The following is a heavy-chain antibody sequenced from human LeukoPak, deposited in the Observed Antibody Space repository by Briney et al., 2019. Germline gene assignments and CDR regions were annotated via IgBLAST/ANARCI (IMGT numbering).Heavy chain of an antibody. V-gene: IGHV1-69*13. D-gene: IGHD2-15*01. CDR2: IIPIFGTA. J-gene: IGHJ4*02. CDR3: ARGYCSGGSCYPFDY. CDR1: GGTFISYA. Sequence: GASVKVSCKASGGTFISYAISWVRQAPGQGLEWMGGIIPIFGTANYAQKFQGRVTITADESTSTAYMELSSLRSEDTAVYYCARGYCSGGSCYPFDYWGQGTLVTVSP.